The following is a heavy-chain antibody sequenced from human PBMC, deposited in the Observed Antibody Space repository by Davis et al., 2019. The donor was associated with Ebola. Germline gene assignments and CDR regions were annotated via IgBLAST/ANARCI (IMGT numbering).Heavy chain of an antibody. D-gene: IGHD4-23*01. V-gene: IGHV1-46*01. J-gene: IGHJ3*02. CDR3: ARHYGGSDAFDI. Sequence: ASVKVSCKASGYTFTSYGITWVRQAPGQGLEWMGIINPSGGSTSYAQKFQGRVTMTRDTSTSTVYMELSSLRSEDTAVYYCARHYGGSDAFDIWGQGTMVTVSS. CDR1: GYTFTSYG. CDR2: INPSGGST.